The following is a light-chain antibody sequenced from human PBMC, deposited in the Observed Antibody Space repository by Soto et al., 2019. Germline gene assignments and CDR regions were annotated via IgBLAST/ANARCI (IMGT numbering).Light chain of an antibody. CDR1: SSDVGGYNY. J-gene: IGLJ1*01. CDR2: DVS. Sequence: QSALTQPRSVSGSPGQSVTISCTGTSSDVGGYNYVSWYQQHPGKAPKLMIYDVSKRPSGVPDRFSGSKSGNTASLTISGLQAEDEADYYCCSYAGSYTWLFGTGTKLTDL. CDR3: CSYAGSYTWL. V-gene: IGLV2-11*01.